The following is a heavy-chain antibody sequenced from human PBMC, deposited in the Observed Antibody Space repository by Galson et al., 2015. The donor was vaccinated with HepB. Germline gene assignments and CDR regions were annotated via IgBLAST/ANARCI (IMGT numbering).Heavy chain of an antibody. D-gene: IGHD3-10*01. CDR2: ISGSGATT. Sequence: SLRLSCAASGFIFSTYAMTWVRQAPGKGLEWVSAISGSGATTYYADSVKGRFTISRDNSKNTLYLQMNSLSAEDTAVYYCARKGPHYYGSGTYSDDYYYFMDVWGNGTTVTVSS. CDR1: GFIFSTYA. CDR3: ARKGPHYYGSGTYSDDYYYFMDV. J-gene: IGHJ6*03. V-gene: IGHV3-23*01.